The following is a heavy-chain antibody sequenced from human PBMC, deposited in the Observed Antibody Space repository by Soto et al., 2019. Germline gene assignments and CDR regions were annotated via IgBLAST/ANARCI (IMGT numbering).Heavy chain of an antibody. D-gene: IGHD3-16*01. CDR1: GFTFSSYA. Sequence: QVQLVEAGGGVVQPGRSLRLSCAASGFTFSSYAMHWVRQAPGKGLEWVAVISYDGSNKYYADSVKGRFTIARDNSKNELYLQMNRLRAEDTAVYYCARDGASITIGYYGMDVWGQGSTVTVSS. J-gene: IGHJ6*02. CDR2: ISYDGSNK. CDR3: ARDGASITIGYYGMDV. V-gene: IGHV3-30-3*01.